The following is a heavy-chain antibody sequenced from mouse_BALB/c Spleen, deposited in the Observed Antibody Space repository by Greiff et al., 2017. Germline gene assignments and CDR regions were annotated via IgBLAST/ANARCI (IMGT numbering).Heavy chain of an antibody. Sequence: DVHLVESGGGLVQPGGSRKLSCAASGFTFSSFGMHWVRQAPEKGLEWVAYISSGSSTIYYADTVKGRFTISRDNPKNTLFLQMTSLRSEDTAMYYCARSDGYYAMDYWGQGTSVTVSS. CDR2: ISSGSSTI. CDR1: GFTFSSFG. V-gene: IGHV5-17*02. J-gene: IGHJ4*01. CDR3: ARSDGYYAMDY.